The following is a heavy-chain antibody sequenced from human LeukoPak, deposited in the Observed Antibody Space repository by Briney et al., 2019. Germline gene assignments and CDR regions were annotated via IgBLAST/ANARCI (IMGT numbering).Heavy chain of an antibody. CDR3: ARRATSVRGIPLFDY. J-gene: IGHJ4*02. V-gene: IGHV5-10-1*01. CDR1: GYRFTSYW. Sequence: GESLKISCKGSGYRFTSYWIDWVRQMPGKGLEWMGRIDPSDSYTNYSPSFQGHVTISADNSISTAYLQWSGLKASDTAMYYCARRATSVRGIPLFDYWGQGTLVIVSS. D-gene: IGHD3-10*01. CDR2: IDPSDSYT.